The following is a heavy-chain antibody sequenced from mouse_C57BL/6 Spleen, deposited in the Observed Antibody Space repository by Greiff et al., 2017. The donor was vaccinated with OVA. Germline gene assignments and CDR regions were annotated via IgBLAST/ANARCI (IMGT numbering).Heavy chain of an antibody. CDR1: GYTFTSYW. CDR3: AKGGLRRRDYAMDY. V-gene: IGHV1-55*01. D-gene: IGHD2-4*01. CDR2: IYPGSGST. Sequence: VQLQQPGAELVKPGASVKMSCKASGYTFTSYWITWVKQRPGQGLEWIGDIYPGSGSTTYNEKFKSKATLTVDTSSSTAYMQLSSLTSEDSAVYYCAKGGLRRRDYAMDYWGQGTSVTVSS. J-gene: IGHJ4*01.